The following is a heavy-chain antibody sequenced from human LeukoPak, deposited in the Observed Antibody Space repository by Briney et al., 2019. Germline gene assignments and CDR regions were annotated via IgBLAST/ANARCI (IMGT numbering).Heavy chain of an antibody. CDR3: AKDIRYCSSTSCYPIYYYYYGMDV. J-gene: IGHJ6*02. V-gene: IGHV3-30*18. CDR2: ISYDGSNK. CDR1: GFILSSYG. Sequence: GRSLRLSCAASGFILSSYGMHWVSQAPGKGLEWVAVISYDGSNKYYADSVKGRFAISRDNSKNTLYLQMNSLRAEDTAVYYCAKDIRYCSSTSCYPIYYYYYGMDVWGQGTTVTVSS. D-gene: IGHD2-2*01.